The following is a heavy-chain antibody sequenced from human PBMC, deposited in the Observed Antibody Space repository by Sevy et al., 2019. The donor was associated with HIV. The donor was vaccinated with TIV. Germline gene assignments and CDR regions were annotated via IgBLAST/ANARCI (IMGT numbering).Heavy chain of an antibody. CDR2: IYSGGTT. V-gene: IGHV3-53*01. D-gene: IGHD3-3*01. CDR3: ARAFWSGYYYSGSYAMDV. CDR1: GFTVSSNY. J-gene: IGHJ6*02. Sequence: GGSLRLSCAASGFTVSSNYMSWVRQAPGKGLQWVSVIYSGGTTYYADSVQGRFTISRDNSKNTLYLQMNSLRAEDTAVYYCARAFWSGYYYSGSYAMDVWGQGTTVTVSS.